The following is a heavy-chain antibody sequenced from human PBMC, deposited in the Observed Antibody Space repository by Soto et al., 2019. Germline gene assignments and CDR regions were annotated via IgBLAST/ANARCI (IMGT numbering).Heavy chain of an antibody. D-gene: IGHD6-6*01. Sequence: PSETLSLTCAVYGGSFSGYYWSWIRQPPGKGLEWIGEINHSGSTNYNPSLKSRVTISVDTSKNQFSLKLSSVTAADTAVYYCARGRAARPSFEGYYSYYMDVWGKGTTAPVSS. V-gene: IGHV4-34*01. CDR2: INHSGST. J-gene: IGHJ6*03. CDR1: GGSFSGYY. CDR3: ARGRAARPSFEGYYSYYMDV.